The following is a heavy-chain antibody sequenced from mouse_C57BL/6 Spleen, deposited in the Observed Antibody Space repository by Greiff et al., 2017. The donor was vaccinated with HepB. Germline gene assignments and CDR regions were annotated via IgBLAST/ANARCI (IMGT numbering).Heavy chain of an antibody. J-gene: IGHJ3*01. Sequence: VKLQESGPGLVAPSQSLSITCTVSGFSLTSYGVHWVRQPPGKGLEWLVVIWSDGSTTYNSALKSRLSISKDNSKSQVFLKMNSLQTDDTAIYYCARQNSNYEGWFAYWGQGTLVTVSA. CDR3: ARQNSNYEGWFAY. CDR2: IWSDGST. D-gene: IGHD2-5*01. V-gene: IGHV2-6-1*01. CDR1: GFSLTSYG.